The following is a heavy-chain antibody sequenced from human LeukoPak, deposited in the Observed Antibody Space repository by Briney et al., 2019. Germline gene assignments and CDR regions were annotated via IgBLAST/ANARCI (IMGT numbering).Heavy chain of an antibody. D-gene: IGHD3-10*01. J-gene: IGHJ3*02. CDR2: IYTSGNT. Sequence: SETLSLTCTVSVGSIISGSYYWSWIRQPAGKGLEWIRRIYTSGNTNYNPSLKSRVTISVDTSKNQFSLKLSSVTAADTAVYYCARGPYYYGGSAFDIWGQGTMVTVSS. V-gene: IGHV4-61*02. CDR3: ARGPYYYGGSAFDI. CDR1: VGSIISGSYY.